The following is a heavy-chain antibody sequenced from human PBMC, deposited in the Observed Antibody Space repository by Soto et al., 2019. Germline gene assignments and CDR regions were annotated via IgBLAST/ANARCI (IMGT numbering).Heavy chain of an antibody. J-gene: IGHJ4*02. V-gene: IGHV3-11*01. Sequence: GPLRLSCAASGFTCSDYYMSWIRQAPGKGLEWVSYISSIGSTIYYADSVKGRFTISRDNAKNSLYLQMNSLRAEDTAVYYCARGGRLQSVPYWGQGTLVTVSS. CDR1: GFTCSDYY. CDR2: ISSIGSTI. D-gene: IGHD4-4*01. CDR3: ARGGRLQSVPY.